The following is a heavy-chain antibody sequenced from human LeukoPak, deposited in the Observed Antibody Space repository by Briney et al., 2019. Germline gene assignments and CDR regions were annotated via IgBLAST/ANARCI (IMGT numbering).Heavy chain of an antibody. CDR2: ISSSGSTI. D-gene: IGHD3-10*02. Sequence: PGGSLRLSCAASGFTFSSYEMNWVRQAPGKGLEGVSYISSSGSTIYYADSVKGRFTISRDNAKKSLYLQMNSLRAEDTAVYYCAELGITMIGGGWGKGTTVTISS. J-gene: IGHJ6*04. V-gene: IGHV3-48*03. CDR1: GFTFSSYE. CDR3: AELGITMIGGG.